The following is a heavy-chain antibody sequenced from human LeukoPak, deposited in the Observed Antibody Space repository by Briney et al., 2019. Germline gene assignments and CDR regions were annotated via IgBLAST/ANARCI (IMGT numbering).Heavy chain of an antibody. D-gene: IGHD3-3*01. CDR1: GFTFSSYW. CDR3: ARGLRFLEWLSPLAFDI. Sequence: GGSLRLSCAASGFTFSSYWMSWVRQAPGKGLEWVAHIKQDGSEKYYVDSVKGGFTVSRENAKNSLYLQMNRLRAEDTAVYYCARGLRFLEWLSPLAFDIWGQGTMVTVSS. CDR2: IKQDGSEK. J-gene: IGHJ3*02. V-gene: IGHV3-7*01.